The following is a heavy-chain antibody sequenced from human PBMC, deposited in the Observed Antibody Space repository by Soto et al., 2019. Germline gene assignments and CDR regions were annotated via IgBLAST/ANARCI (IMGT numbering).Heavy chain of an antibody. Sequence: SETLSLTCTVSGGSISSYYWSWIRQPPGKGLEWIGYIYYSGSTNYNPSLKSRVTISVDTSKNQFSLKLSSVTAADTAVYYCARVAWGPGTRWGQGTLVTVSS. J-gene: IGHJ4*02. D-gene: IGHD1-7*01. CDR3: ARVAWGPGTR. CDR1: GGSISSYY. CDR2: IYYSGST. V-gene: IGHV4-59*01.